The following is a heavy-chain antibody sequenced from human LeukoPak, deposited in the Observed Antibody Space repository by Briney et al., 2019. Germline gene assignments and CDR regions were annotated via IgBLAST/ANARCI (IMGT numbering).Heavy chain of an antibody. CDR3: ARVGRYFYYYDSSGYPYYLDY. V-gene: IGHV3-7*01. D-gene: IGHD3-22*01. J-gene: IGHJ4*02. Sequence: TGGSLRLSCAASGFTFSSYWMSWVRQAPGKGLEWVANIKQDGSEKYYVDSVKGRFTISRDNAKNSLYLQMNSLRAEDTAVYYCARVGRYFYYYDSSGYPYYLDYWGQGTLVTVSS. CDR1: GFTFSSYW. CDR2: IKQDGSEK.